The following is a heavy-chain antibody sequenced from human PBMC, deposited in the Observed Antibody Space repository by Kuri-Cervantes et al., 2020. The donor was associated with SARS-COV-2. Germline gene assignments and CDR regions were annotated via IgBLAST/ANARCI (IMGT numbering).Heavy chain of an antibody. CDR3: TLRGIVRGVIYYYYGMDV. V-gene: IGHV3-49*04. Sequence: GGSLRLSCTASGFTFGDYAMSWVRQAPGKGLEWVGFIRSNAYGGTTEYAASVKGRFTISRDDSKSIAYLQMNSLKTEDTAVHYCTLRGIVRGVIYYYYGMDVWGQGTTATVSS. CDR2: IRSNAYGGTT. D-gene: IGHD3-10*02. J-gene: IGHJ6*02. CDR1: GFTFGDYA.